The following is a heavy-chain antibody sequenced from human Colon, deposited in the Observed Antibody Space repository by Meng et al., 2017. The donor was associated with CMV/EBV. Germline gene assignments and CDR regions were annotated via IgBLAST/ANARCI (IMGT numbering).Heavy chain of an antibody. Sequence: GGSLRLSCAASGFTLSSHAMSWVRRAPGKGLEWVSGFSRAAENSYYADSVRGRFTISRDISKSTLYLQMNSLRAEDTALYYCAKGSTDGFNGLFDSWGQGVLVTVSS. V-gene: IGHV3-23*01. CDR2: FSRAAENS. CDR3: AKGSTDGFNGLFDS. J-gene: IGHJ4*02. CDR1: GFTLSSHA. D-gene: IGHD5-24*01.